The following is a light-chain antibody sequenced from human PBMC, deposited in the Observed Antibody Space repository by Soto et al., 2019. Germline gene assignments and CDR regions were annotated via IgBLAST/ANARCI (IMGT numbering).Light chain of an antibody. CDR3: QQRINWPLT. J-gene: IGKJ4*01. Sequence: EIVLTQSPATLSVSPGERATLSCRASQSVSSYLGWYQQKPGQAPRLLIYDTSNRATGIPARFSGSGSGTDFTLTISSLEPEDFAIYNCQQRINWPLTFGGGTKVGIK. V-gene: IGKV3-11*01. CDR2: DTS. CDR1: QSVSSY.